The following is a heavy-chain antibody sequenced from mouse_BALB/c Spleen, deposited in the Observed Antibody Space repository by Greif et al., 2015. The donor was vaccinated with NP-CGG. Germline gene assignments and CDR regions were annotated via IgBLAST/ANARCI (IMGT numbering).Heavy chain of an antibody. J-gene: IGHJ3*01. V-gene: IGHV5-9-3*01. CDR2: ISSGGSYT. Sequence: EVKLMESGGGLVKPGGSLKLSCAASGFTFSSYAMSWVRQTPEKRLEWVATISSGGSYTYYPDSVKGRFTISRDNAKNTLYLQMSSLRSEDTAMYYCARHYRYDDGGAWFAYWGQGTLVTVSA. D-gene: IGHD2-14*01. CDR1: GFTFSSYA. CDR3: ARHYRYDDGGAWFAY.